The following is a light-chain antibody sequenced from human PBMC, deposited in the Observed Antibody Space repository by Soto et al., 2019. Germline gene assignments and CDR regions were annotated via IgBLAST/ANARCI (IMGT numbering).Light chain of an antibody. Sequence: IKLTQSPSSLSAYVGDRVTITCRASQGISSHLAWYQQKPGKAPKLLIYAASTLQTGVPSRFSGGGSGTQFTLTISSLQPDDFATYYCQQYNSYSWTFGQGTKVDIK. CDR3: QQYNSYSWT. CDR2: AAS. V-gene: IGKV1-9*01. CDR1: QGISSH. J-gene: IGKJ1*01.